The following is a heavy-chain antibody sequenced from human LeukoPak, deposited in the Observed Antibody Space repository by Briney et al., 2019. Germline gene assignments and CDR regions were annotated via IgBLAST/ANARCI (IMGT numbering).Heavy chain of an antibody. CDR2: MHYSGST. J-gene: IGHJ4*02. Sequence: SETLSLTCSVSGGSITKNGYYWGWVRQSPETGLEWIGSMHYSGSTYYNPSLNSRVTISVDTSKNQFSLKLTSVTAADTAVYYCCGSGWFAGPFGYWGQGALVTVSS. D-gene: IGHD6-19*01. CDR1: GGSITKNGYY. V-gene: IGHV4-39*07. CDR3: CGSGWFAGPFGY.